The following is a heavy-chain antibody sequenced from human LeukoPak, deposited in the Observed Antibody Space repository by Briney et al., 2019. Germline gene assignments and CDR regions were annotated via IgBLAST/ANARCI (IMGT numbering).Heavy chain of an antibody. CDR1: GFTFSGYW. V-gene: IGHV3-23*01. CDR2: IKGRGGGT. Sequence: PGGSLRLSCAASGFTFSGYWMSWVRQAPGKGLEWVATIKGRGGGTYYADSVKGRFTISRDNAKNTLYLQMNSLRAEDTAVYSCAKATPDNYSYYYGMDVWGHGTTVTVSS. D-gene: IGHD4-23*01. J-gene: IGHJ6*02. CDR3: AKATPDNYSYYYGMDV.